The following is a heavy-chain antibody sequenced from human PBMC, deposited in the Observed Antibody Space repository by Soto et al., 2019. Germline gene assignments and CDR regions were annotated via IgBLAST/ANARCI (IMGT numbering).Heavy chain of an antibody. CDR3: ARDHTEWLVHCDY. V-gene: IGHV1-18*01. CDR2: ISAYNDNT. CDR1: GYTFTSYG. D-gene: IGHD6-19*01. Sequence: ASVKVSCRASGYTFTSYGISWVRQAPGQGLEWMGWISAYNDNTNYAQKFQGRVTMTTDTSTSTAYMELRSLRSDDTAVYYCARDHTEWLVHCDYWGQGTLVTVSS. J-gene: IGHJ4*02.